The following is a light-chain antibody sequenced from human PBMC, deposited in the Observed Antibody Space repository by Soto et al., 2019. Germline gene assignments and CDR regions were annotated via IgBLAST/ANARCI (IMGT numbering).Light chain of an antibody. Sequence: VLTQPPSVSEAPRQRITISCSGSSSNIGNNAVNWYQQLPGQAPKIVIYYDDLLTSGVSDRFSGSKSGISASLAISDLQSDDEADYYCATWDDSLNAYVFGPGTKVT. CDR1: SSNIGNNA. CDR2: YDD. CDR3: ATWDDSLNAYV. V-gene: IGLV1-36*01. J-gene: IGLJ1*01.